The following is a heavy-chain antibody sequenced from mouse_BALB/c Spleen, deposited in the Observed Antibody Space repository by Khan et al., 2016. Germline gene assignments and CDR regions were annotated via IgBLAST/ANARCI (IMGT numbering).Heavy chain of an antibody. CDR3: ARVNSYYDDDY. J-gene: IGHJ2*01. D-gene: IGHD2-13*01. CDR2: IYPGDGDT. CDR1: GYTFTTYW. V-gene: IGHV1-87*01. Sequence: QVQLQQSGAELARPGASVKLSCKASGYTFTTYWMQWVKQRPGQGLEWIGAIYPGDGDTRYTQKFKGKATLTADKSSSTAYMRLSSLASEDSAVYYCARVNSYYDDDYWGQGTTLTVSS.